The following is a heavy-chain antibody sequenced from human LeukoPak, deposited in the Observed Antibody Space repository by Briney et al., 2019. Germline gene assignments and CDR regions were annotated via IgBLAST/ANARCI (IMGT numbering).Heavy chain of an antibody. CDR2: IYSDNT. CDR1: GFTVSSNS. J-gene: IGHJ4*02. Sequence: PGGSLRLSCTVSGFTVSSNSMSWVRQAPGKGLEWVSFIYSDNTHYSDSVKGRFTISRDNSKNTLYLQMNSLRAEDTAVYYCTREGYSSSWSFFDYWGQGTLVPVSS. CDR3: TREGYSSSWSFFDY. D-gene: IGHD6-13*01. V-gene: IGHV3-53*01.